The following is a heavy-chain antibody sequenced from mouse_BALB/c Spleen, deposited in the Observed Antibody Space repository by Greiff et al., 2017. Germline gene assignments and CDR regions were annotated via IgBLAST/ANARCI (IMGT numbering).Heavy chain of an antibody. CDR3: ARRLITTVVARGYFDV. V-gene: IGHV1-87*01. D-gene: IGHD1-1*01. J-gene: IGHJ1*01. Sequence: QVQLKESGAELARPGASVKLSCKASGYTFTSYWMQWVKQRPGQGLEWIGAIYPGDGDTRYTQKFKGKATLTADKSSSTAYMQLSSLASEDSAVYYCARRLITTVVARGYFDVWGAGTTVTVSS. CDR1: GYTFTSYW. CDR2: IYPGDGDT.